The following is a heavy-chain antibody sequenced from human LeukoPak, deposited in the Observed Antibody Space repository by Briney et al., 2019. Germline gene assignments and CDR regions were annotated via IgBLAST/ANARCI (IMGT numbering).Heavy chain of an antibody. CDR2: INYSGST. J-gene: IGHJ4*02. Sequence: SETLSLTCTVSGGSISTYYWSWIRQPPGKGLEWIGYINYSGSTNYNPSLKSRVTISVDTSKNQFSLKLSSVTAADTAVYYCARHAPQYYFDSWGQGTLVTVSS. V-gene: IGHV4-59*08. CDR3: ARHAPQYYFDS. D-gene: IGHD4-11*01. CDR1: GGSISTYY.